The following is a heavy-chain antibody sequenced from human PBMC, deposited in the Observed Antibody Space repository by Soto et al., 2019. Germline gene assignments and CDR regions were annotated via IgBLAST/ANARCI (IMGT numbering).Heavy chain of an antibody. D-gene: IGHD2-8*02. J-gene: IGHJ4*02. CDR2: INHTGST. Sequence: PSETLSLTCPVSGGSLSSGGYCWSWIRQHPGKGLEWIGEINHTGSTNYNPSLKSRVTISVDTSKNQFSLKLTSVTAADTAVYYCARDKITGLFDYWGQGTLVTVSS. CDR3: ARDKITGLFDY. V-gene: IGHV4-61*08. CDR1: GGSLSSGGYC.